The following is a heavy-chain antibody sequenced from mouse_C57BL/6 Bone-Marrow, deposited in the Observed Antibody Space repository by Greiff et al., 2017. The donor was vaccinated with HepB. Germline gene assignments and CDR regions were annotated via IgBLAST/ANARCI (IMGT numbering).Heavy chain of an antibody. CDR2: IDPENGDT. Sequence: VQLQQSGAELVRPGASVKLSCTASGFNIKDDYMHWVKQRPEPGLEWIGWIDPENGDTEYASKFQGKATITADTSSNTAYLQLSSLTSEDTAFYYCTYYYYGSSYFDYWGQGTTLTVSS. D-gene: IGHD1-1*01. V-gene: IGHV14-4*01. CDR1: GFNIKDDY. J-gene: IGHJ2*01. CDR3: TYYYYGSSYFDY.